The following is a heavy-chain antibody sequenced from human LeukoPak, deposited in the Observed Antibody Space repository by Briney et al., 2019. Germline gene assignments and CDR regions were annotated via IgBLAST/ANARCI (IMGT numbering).Heavy chain of an antibody. V-gene: IGHV4-34*01. Sequence: SETLSLTCAVYGGSFSGYYWSWIRQPPGKGLEWIGEINHSGSTNYNPSLKSRVTISVDTSKNQFSLKLSSVTAADTAVYYCARILFGYSRSWWIMDVWGKGTTVTVSS. CDR1: GGSFSGYY. J-gene: IGHJ6*03. D-gene: IGHD6-13*01. CDR3: ARILFGYSRSWWIMDV. CDR2: INHSGST.